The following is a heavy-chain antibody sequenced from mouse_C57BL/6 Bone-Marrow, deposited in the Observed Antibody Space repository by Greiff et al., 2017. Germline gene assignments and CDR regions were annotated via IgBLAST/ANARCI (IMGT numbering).Heavy chain of an antibody. Sequence: EVKLQQSGPELVKPGASVKISCKASGYTFTDYYMNWVKQSHGKSLEWIGDINPNNGGTSYNQKFKGKATLTVDKSSSTAYMELRSLTSEDSAVYYCSSTNYWGQGTTLTVSS. CDR3: SSTNY. V-gene: IGHV1-26*01. J-gene: IGHJ2*01. CDR1: GYTFTDYY. CDR2: INPNNGGT.